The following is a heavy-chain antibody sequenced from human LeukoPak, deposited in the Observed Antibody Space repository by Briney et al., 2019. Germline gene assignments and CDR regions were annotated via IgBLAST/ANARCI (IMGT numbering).Heavy chain of an antibody. Sequence: GGSLRLSCAASGFSFREYWMTSGRQAPGKRPEWVANISPHGSERYYVDSVRGRFTITRDNDRNLVYLEMNSLRADDTAVYFCVQGGHFDFWGQGVPVSVSS. CDR2: ISPHGSER. D-gene: IGHD3-16*01. V-gene: IGHV3-7*01. J-gene: IGHJ4*02. CDR1: GFSFREYW. CDR3: VQGGHFDF.